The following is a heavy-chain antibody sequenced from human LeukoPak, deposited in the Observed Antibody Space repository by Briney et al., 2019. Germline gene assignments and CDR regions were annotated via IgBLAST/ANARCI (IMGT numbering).Heavy chain of an antibody. CDR3: AREGRHCSGGSCSLYYFDY. V-gene: IGHV1-2*04. CDR1: GYTFTGYY. J-gene: IGHJ4*02. CDR2: INPNSGGT. Sequence: GASVKVSCKASGYTFTGYYMHWVRQAPGQGLEWMGWINPNSGGTNYAQKFQGWVTMTRDTSISTAYMELSRLRSDDTAVYYCAREGRHCSGGSCSLYYFDYWGQGTLVTVSS. D-gene: IGHD2-15*01.